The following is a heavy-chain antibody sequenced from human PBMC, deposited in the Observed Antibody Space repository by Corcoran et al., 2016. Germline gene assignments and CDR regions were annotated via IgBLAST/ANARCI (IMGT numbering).Heavy chain of an antibody. CDR2: ISVYNGNT. J-gene: IGHJ6*02. CDR3: ASPDRPYDYYGMDV. CDR1: GYTFTSYG. V-gene: IGHV1-18*01. Sequence: QLVQSGGEVKKPGASVKVSCKASGYTFTSYGISWVRQAPGQGLDWMGWISVYNGNTNYAQKFQGRVTMTTDSSTSTAYMELRSLRSDDKAVFYCASPDRPYDYYGMDVWGPGTTVTVS.